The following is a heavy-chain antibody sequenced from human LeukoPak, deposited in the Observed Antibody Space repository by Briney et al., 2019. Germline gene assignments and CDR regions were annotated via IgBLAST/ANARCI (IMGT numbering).Heavy chain of an antibody. CDR3: ARVSRGRMGSSSWYFDY. CDR1: GFTFDDYG. J-gene: IGHJ4*02. CDR2: INWNGGST. D-gene: IGHD6-13*01. V-gene: IGHV3-20*04. Sequence: GGSLRLSCAASGFTFDDYGMSWVRQAPGKGLEWVSGINWNGGSTGYADSVKGRFTISRDNAKNSLYLQMNSLRAEDTALYYCARVSRGRMGSSSWYFDYWGQGTLVTVSS.